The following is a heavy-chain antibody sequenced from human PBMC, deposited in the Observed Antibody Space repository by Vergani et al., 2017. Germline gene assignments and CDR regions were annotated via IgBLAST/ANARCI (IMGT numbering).Heavy chain of an antibody. V-gene: IGHV4-61*02. CDR3: ARDRGRVGATTGGMDV. CDR2: IYYSGST. J-gene: IGHJ6*02. CDR1: GGSISGVSYY. D-gene: IGHD1-26*01. Sequence: QVQLQESGPGLVKPSQSLSLTCTVSGGSISGVSYYLSWVRQPAGKGLEWIGRIYYSGSTNYNPSLKSRVTISVDTSKNQFSLKLSSVAGADTAVYYCARDRGRVGATTGGMDVWGQGTTVTVSS.